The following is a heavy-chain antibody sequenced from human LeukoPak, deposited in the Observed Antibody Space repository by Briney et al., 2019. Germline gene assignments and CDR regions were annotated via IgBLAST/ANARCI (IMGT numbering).Heavy chain of an antibody. CDR3: ASGGYTFGA. D-gene: IGHD5-12*01. CDR1: GFTFSSYA. J-gene: IGHJ5*02. CDR2: IKEDGSEK. Sequence: GGSLRLSCSASGFTFSSYAMHWVRQAPGKGLEWVANIKEDGSEKNCVDSVKGRFTISRDNTKNSLYLQMNSLRAEDTAVYYCASGGYTFGAWGQGTLVTVSS. V-gene: IGHV3-7*02.